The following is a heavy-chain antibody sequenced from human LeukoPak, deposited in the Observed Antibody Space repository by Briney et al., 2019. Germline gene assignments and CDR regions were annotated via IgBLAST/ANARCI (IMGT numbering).Heavy chain of an antibody. CDR3: AREGGGSSFDY. CDR2: LYTSGST. V-gene: IGHV4-4*07. J-gene: IGHJ4*02. D-gene: IGHD6-13*01. Sequence: SETQSLIRTVSVGFISSYYWSWIRQPAGKGREGIGHLYTSGSTNYNPSLKSQVNMSVETSKNHFPLELNPVTAGETALYFRAREGGGSSFDYWGQGTLVIV. CDR1: VGFISSYY.